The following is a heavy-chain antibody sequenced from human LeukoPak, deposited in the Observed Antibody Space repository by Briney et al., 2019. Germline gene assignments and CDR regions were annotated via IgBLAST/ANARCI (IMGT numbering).Heavy chain of an antibody. CDR2: IYYGGST. V-gene: IGHV4-39*07. CDR1: GGSISSGSYY. CDR3: ARGLQAPNWFDP. D-gene: IGHD5-24*01. J-gene: IGHJ5*02. Sequence: PSETLSVTCTVSGGSISSGSYYWGWIRQPPGKGLEWIGSIYYGGSTYYNPSLKSRVTISVDKSKKQFSPKLSSVTAADTAVYYCARGLQAPNWFDPWGQGTLVTVSS.